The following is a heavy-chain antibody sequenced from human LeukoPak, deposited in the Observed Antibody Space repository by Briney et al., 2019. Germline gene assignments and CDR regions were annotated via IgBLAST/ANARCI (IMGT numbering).Heavy chain of an antibody. D-gene: IGHD2-2*02. V-gene: IGHV3-21*01. J-gene: IGHJ4*02. CDR2: ISSSSSYI. CDR1: GFTFSSYS. CDR3: AKDSPRWDQLLYRSHFDY. Sequence: PGGSLRLSCAASGFTFSSYSMSWVRQAPGEGLEWVSSISSSSSYIYYADSVKGRFTISRDNAKNSLYLQMNSLRAEDTAVYYCAKDSPRWDQLLYRSHFDYWGQGTLVTVSS.